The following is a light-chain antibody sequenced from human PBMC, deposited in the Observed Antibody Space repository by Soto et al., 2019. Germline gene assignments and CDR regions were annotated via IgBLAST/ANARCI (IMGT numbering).Light chain of an antibody. Sequence: DIQMTQSRSTLSATAGSRLTISCRASQSISSWLAWYQHKPGKAPKILIYDASNLDSGVPSRFSGSASGTESSLTISNLKPDDCATYYCQQYENYWTFGQGTKVDIK. CDR1: QSISSW. J-gene: IGKJ1*01. V-gene: IGKV1-5*01. CDR2: DAS. CDR3: QQYENYWT.